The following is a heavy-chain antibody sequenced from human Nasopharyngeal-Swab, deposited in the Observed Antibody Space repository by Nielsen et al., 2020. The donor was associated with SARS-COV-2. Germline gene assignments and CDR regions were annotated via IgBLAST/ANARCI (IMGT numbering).Heavy chain of an antibody. CDR2: ISAYNGNT. V-gene: IGHV1-18*01. D-gene: IGHD5-18*01. J-gene: IGHJ6*02. CDR1: GYTFTSYG. Sequence: ASVKVSCKASGYTFTSYGISWVRQAPGQGLEWMGWISAYNGNTNYAQKLQGRVTMTTDTSTSTAYMKLRSLRSDDTAVYYCARAGYSYGSTHYYYYGMDLWGQGTTVTVSS. CDR3: ARAGYSYGSTHYYYYGMDL.